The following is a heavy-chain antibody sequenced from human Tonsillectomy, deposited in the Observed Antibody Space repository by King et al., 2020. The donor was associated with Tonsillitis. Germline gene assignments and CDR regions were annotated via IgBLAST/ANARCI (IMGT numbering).Heavy chain of an antibody. Sequence: VQLVESGGGLVQPGGSLRLSCAASGFTFSSYWMHWVRQAPGKGLVWVSRINSDGSSTNYADSVKGRFTISRDNAKNTLYLQMNSLRADDTAVYYCVVGGSVFSVDIWGQGTMVTVSS. CDR2: INSDGSST. J-gene: IGHJ3*02. CDR3: VVGGSVFSVDI. V-gene: IGHV3-74*01. D-gene: IGHD2-15*01. CDR1: GFTFSSYW.